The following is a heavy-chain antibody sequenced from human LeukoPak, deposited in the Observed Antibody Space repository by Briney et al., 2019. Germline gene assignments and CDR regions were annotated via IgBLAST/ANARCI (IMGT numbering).Heavy chain of an antibody. CDR1: GFTFSSYW. V-gene: IGHV3-74*01. D-gene: IGHD4-11*01. CDR2: INTDVGST. J-gene: IGHJ4*02. Sequence: PGGSLRLSCAASGFTFSSYWMHWVRQAPGKGLVWVSRINTDVGSTRYADSVKGRFTISRDNAKNTLYLQMNSLRAEDTAVYYCARDDYSNYPLDYWGQGTLVTVS. CDR3: ARDDYSNYPLDY.